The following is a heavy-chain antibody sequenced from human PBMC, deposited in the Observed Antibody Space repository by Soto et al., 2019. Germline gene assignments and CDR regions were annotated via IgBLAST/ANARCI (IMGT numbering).Heavy chain of an antibody. Sequence: QVQLQQWGAGLLKPSETLSLTCAVYGGSFSGYYWSWIRQPPGKGLEWIGEINHSGSTNYNPSLKSRVTISVDTSKNQFSLKLSSVTAADTAVYYCARARGYGSTASDYWGQGTLVTVSS. CDR2: INHSGST. D-gene: IGHD3-10*01. CDR3: ARARGYGSTASDY. J-gene: IGHJ4*02. V-gene: IGHV4-34*01. CDR1: GGSFSGYY.